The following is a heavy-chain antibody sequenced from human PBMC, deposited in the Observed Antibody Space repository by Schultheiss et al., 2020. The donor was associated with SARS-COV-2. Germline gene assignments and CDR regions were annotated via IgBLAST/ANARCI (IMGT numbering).Heavy chain of an antibody. CDR3: ARERHVYFYF. CDR2: IYSGGST. Sequence: GGSLRLSCAASGFTVSSNYMSWVRQAPGKGLEWVSVIYSGGSTYYADSVKGRFTISRDDSKNTLYLQMNNLRAEDTAVYCCARERHVYFYFWGQGTLVTVSS. V-gene: IGHV3-53*01. J-gene: IGHJ4*02. CDR1: GFTVSSNY.